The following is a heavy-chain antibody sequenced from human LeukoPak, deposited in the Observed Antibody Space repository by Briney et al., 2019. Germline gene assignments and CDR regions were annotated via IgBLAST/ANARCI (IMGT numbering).Heavy chain of an antibody. CDR1: GASVTAYH. J-gene: IGHJ6*03. CDR3: ARRDIDIVPAAVNPSNDYYYMDV. V-gene: IGHV4-59*08. Sequence: SETLSLTCSVSGASVTAYHWTWIRQPPGKGLEWIGFIYYTGTTNYNPSLKSRVTMSVDTAKNQFSLTVNSVTAADTAVYYCARRDIDIVPAAVNPSNDYYYMDVWGNGTTVTVSS. D-gene: IGHD3-16*02. CDR2: IYYTGTT.